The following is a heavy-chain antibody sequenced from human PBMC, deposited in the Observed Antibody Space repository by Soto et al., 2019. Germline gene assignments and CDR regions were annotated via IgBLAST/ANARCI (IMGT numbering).Heavy chain of an antibody. D-gene: IGHD3-22*01. Sequence: QVQLQESGPGLVKPSQTLSLTCTVSGGSISSGDSYWSWIRQPPGKGLEWIGYIYYSGSTYYNPSLKSRVTISIDTSKNQFSLKLSSATAADTAVYYCARGSDTIGYLDAFDIWGQGTLVTVSS. CDR3: ARGSDTIGYLDAFDI. V-gene: IGHV4-30-4*01. J-gene: IGHJ3*02. CDR1: GGSISSGDSY. CDR2: IYYSGST.